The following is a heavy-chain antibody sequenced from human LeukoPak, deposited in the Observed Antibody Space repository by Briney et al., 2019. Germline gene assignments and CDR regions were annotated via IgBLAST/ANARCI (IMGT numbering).Heavy chain of an antibody. V-gene: IGHV3-30*18. Sequence: GGSLRLSCAAPGFTFSTYGIHWVRQAPGKGLEWVAVISYDGSNKYYADSVKGRFTISRDNSKNTLSLQMNSLRPEDTAVYYCAKDRGYITYYFDYWGQGTLVTVSS. CDR2: ISYDGSNK. J-gene: IGHJ4*02. CDR1: GFTFSTYG. CDR3: AKDRGYITYYFDY. D-gene: IGHD3-10*01.